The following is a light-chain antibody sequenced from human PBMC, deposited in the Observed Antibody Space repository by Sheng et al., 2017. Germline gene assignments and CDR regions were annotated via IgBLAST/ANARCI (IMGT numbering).Light chain of an antibody. CDR3: SSYTTSSTWV. V-gene: IGLV2-11*01. CDR2: DVD. CDR1: SSDVGADNH. J-gene: IGLJ3*02. Sequence: QSALTQPRSVSGSPGQSVAISCTGTSSDVGADNHLSWYQQYPGKAPKLMLYDVDKRPSGVPDRFSGSKSDNTASLTISGVQAEDEADYYCSSYTTSSTWVFGGGTKLTVL.